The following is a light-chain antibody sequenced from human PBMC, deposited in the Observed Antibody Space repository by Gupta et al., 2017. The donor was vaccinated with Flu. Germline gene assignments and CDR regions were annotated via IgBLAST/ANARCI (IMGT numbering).Light chain of an antibody. CDR3: AQWDDSRDGPV. J-gene: IGLJ2*01. CDR2: QND. Sequence: QSVLTQPPSASGTPGQRVTISCSGTSSHTGSDTVSWYQQFPGAAPKLLIYQNDQRPSGAPARFSGTKSGASASLLIAGLQAEDEAIYYCAQWDDSRDGPVFGGGTRVTVL. CDR1: SSHTGSDT. V-gene: IGLV1-44*01.